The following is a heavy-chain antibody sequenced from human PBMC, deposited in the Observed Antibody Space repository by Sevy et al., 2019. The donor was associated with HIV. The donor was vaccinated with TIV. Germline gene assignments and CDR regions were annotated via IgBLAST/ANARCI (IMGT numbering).Heavy chain of an antibody. D-gene: IGHD1-26*01. Sequence: GGSLRLSCAASGFTFSSYAMHWVRQAPGKGLGWVAVISYDGSNKYYADSVKGRFTISRDNSKNTLYLQMNSLRAEDTAVYYCARVGELPFDYWGQGTLVTVSS. V-gene: IGHV3-30*04. CDR3: ARVGELPFDY. CDR1: GFTFSSYA. CDR2: ISYDGSNK. J-gene: IGHJ4*02.